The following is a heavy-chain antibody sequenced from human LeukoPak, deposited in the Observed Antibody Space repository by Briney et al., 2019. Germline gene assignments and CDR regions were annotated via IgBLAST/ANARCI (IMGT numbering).Heavy chain of an antibody. CDR3: AKGWSWLFHYVDY. CDR1: GFTFSSYA. Sequence: PGGSLRLSCAASGFTFSSYAMSWVRQAPGKGLEWVSTISDSGDSTYYADSVKGRFTISRDNFKNTLYLQMNSLRAEDTAVYFCAKGWSWLFHYVDYWGQGNLVTVSS. V-gene: IGHV3-23*01. D-gene: IGHD3-22*01. CDR2: ISDSGDST. J-gene: IGHJ4*02.